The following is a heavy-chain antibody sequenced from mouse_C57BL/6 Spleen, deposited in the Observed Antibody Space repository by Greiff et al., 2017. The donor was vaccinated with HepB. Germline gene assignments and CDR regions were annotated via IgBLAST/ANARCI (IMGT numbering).Heavy chain of an antibody. D-gene: IGHD2-3*01. Sequence: VQVVESGGGLVQPGGSLKLSCAASGFTFSDYYMYWVRQTPEKRLEWVAYISNGGGSTYYPDTVKGRFTISRDNAKNTLYLQMSRLKSEDTAMYYCARWLLRAMDYWGQGTSVTVSS. V-gene: IGHV5-12*01. CDR3: ARWLLRAMDY. J-gene: IGHJ4*01. CDR2: ISNGGGST. CDR1: GFTFSDYY.